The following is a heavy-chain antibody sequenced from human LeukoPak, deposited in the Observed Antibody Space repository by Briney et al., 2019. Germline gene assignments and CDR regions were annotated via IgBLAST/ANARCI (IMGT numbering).Heavy chain of an antibody. J-gene: IGHJ4*02. CDR2: ISGSGGST. D-gene: IGHD5-18*01. Sequence: PGGSLRLSCAASGFTFSSYAMSWVRQAPGEGLEWVSAISGSGGSTYYADSVKGRFTISRDNSKNTLYLQMNSLRADDTAVYYCAKLSDTAMVSDYWGQGTLVTVSS. CDR3: AKLSDTAMVSDY. CDR1: GFTFSSYA. V-gene: IGHV3-23*01.